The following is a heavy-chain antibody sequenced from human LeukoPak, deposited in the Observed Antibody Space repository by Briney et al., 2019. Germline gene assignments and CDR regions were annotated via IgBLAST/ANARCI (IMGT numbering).Heavy chain of an antibody. Sequence: GGSLRLSCAASGFTFSSYGMHWVRQAPGKRLEWVAFIRYDGSNKYYADSVKGRFTISRDNSKNTLYLQMNSLRAEDTAVYYCATARDGYNLRWGQGTLVTVSS. J-gene: IGHJ4*02. D-gene: IGHD5-24*01. CDR3: ATARDGYNLR. CDR1: GFTFSSYG. CDR2: IRYDGSNK. V-gene: IGHV3-30*02.